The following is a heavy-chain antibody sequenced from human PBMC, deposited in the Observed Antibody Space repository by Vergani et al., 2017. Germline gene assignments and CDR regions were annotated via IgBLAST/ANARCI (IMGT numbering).Heavy chain of an antibody. CDR1: GGSISSGSYY. D-gene: IGHD2-15*01. CDR3: ARSGQDLRAFCSGGSCYEYYYYYYGMDV. CDR2: ISTSGST. J-gene: IGHJ6*02. Sequence: QVQLQESGPGLVKPSQTLSLTCTVSGGSISSGSYYWSWIRQPAGKGLEWIGRISTSGSTNYNPSLKSRVTISVDTSKNQFSLKRSSVTAADTAVYYCARSGQDLRAFCSGGSCYEYYYYYYGMDVWGQGTTVTVSS. V-gene: IGHV4-61*02.